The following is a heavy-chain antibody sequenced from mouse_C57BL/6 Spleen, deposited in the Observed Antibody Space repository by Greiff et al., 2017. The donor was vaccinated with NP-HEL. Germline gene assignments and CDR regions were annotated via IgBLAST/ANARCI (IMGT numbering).Heavy chain of an antibody. V-gene: IGHV1-64*01. CDR1: GYTFTSYW. J-gene: IGHJ4*01. CDR2: IHPNSGST. D-gene: IGHD2-1*01. Sequence: QVQLQQPGAELVKPGASVKLSCKASGYTFTSYWMHWVKQRPGQGLEWIGMIHPNSGSTNYNEKFKSKATLTVDKSSSTAYMQLSSLTSEDSAVYYCASCNFGYYYAMDYWGQGTSVTVSS. CDR3: ASCNFGYYYAMDY.